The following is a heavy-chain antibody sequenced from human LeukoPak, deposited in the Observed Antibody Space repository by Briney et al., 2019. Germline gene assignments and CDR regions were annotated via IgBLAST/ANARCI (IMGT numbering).Heavy chain of an antibody. CDR2: IASDGSST. CDR1: GFTFSSYW. V-gene: IGHV3-74*01. J-gene: IGHJ4*02. Sequence: GGSLRLSCAASGFTFSSYWMNWVRQAPGKGLVWVSRIASDGSSTTYADSVKGRFGISRDNAKNSLYLQMNSLRAEDTAVYYCVRDNPRQQGFAYWGQGTLVTVSS. D-gene: IGHD6-13*01. CDR3: VRDNPRQQGFAY.